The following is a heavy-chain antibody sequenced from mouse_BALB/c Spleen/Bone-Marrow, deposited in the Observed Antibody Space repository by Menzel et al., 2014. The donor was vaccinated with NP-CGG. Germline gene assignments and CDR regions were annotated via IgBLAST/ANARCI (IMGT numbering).Heavy chain of an antibody. CDR1: GFTFSNYW. V-gene: IGHV6-6*02. Sequence: EVKLMESGGGLVQPGGSMKLSCVASGFTFSNYWMNWVRQSPEKGLEWVAEIRLKSNNYATHYAESVKGRFTISRDDSKSSAYLQMNNLRAEDTGIYYCTRVPAARTASYFDYWGQGTTLTVSS. CDR3: TRVPAARTASYFDY. J-gene: IGHJ2*01. CDR2: IRLKSNNYAT. D-gene: IGHD3-1*01.